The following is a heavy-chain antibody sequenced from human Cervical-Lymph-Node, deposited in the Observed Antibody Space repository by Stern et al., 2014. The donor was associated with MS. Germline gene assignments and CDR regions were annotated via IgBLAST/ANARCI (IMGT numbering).Heavy chain of an antibody. J-gene: IGHJ6*02. CDR2: IVPIFGTA. CDR1: GDTFSSYA. CDR3: ARDSTTGMDV. Sequence: QVQLVQSGAEVKKPGSSVKVSCKTSGDTFSSYAISWVRHGPGQGLEWMGGIVPIFGTANYAEKFQGRATITADVSTNTAYMELSRLGSDDTAVYYCARDSTTGMDVWGQGTTVTVSS. V-gene: IGHV1-69*01. D-gene: IGHD1-1*01.